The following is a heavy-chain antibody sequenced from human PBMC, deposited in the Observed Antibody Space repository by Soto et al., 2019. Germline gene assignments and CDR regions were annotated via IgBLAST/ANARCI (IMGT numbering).Heavy chain of an antibody. D-gene: IGHD1-26*01. CDR3: ASSYSGSYWGYFDY. CDR1: GGSISSYY. CDR2: IYYSGST. V-gene: IGHV4-59*01. Sequence: TVSGGSISSYYWSWIRQPPGKGLEWIGYIYYSGSTNYNPSLKSRVTISVDTSKNQFSLKLSSVTAADTAVYYCASSYSGSYWGYFDYWGQGTLVTVSS. J-gene: IGHJ4*02.